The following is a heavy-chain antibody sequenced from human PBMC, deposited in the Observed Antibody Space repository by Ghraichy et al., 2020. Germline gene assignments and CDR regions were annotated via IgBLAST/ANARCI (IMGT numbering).Heavy chain of an antibody. CDR2: ISAYNGNT. D-gene: IGHD4-17*01. CDR1: GYTFTSYG. V-gene: IGHV1-18*01. J-gene: IGHJ4*02. Sequence: ASVKVSCKASGYTFTSYGISWVRQAPGQGLEWMGWISAYNGNTNYAQKLQGRVTMTTDTSTSTAYMELRSLRSDDTAVYYCARDALTGDYQDLYYFDYWGQGTLVTVSS. CDR3: ARDALTGDYQDLYYFDY.